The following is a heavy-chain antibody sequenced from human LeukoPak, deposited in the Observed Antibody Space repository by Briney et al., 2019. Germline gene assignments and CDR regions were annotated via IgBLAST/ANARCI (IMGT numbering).Heavy chain of an antibody. CDR3: ARELRQQQLRDQPVDY. CDR1: GFTFSSYW. CDR2: INSDGSST. Sequence: GGSLRLSCAASGFTFSSYWMHWVRQAPGKGLVWVSRINSDGSSTSYADSVKGRFTISRDNAKHTLYLQMNSLRAEDTAVYYCARELRQQQLRDQPVDYWGQGTLVTVSS. D-gene: IGHD6-13*01. J-gene: IGHJ4*02. V-gene: IGHV3-74*01.